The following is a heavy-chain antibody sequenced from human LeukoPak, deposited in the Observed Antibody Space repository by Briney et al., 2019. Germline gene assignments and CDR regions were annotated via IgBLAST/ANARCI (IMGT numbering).Heavy chain of an antibody. D-gene: IGHD3-9*01. Sequence: QPGGSLRLSCAASGFTFSSYAMHWVRQAPGKGLEWVAVISYDGSNKYYADSVKGRFTISRDNSKNTLYLQMNSLRAEDTAVYYCAKQGEDILTGYYTPFDYWGQGTLVTVSS. CDR2: ISYDGSNK. CDR1: GFTFSSYA. CDR3: AKQGEDILTGYYTPFDY. V-gene: IGHV3-30*18. J-gene: IGHJ4*02.